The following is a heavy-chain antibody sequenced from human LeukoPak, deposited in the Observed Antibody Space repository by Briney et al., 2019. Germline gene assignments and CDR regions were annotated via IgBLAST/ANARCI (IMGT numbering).Heavy chain of an antibody. J-gene: IGHJ4*02. CDR3: ARSTNYYASGSSKGPFDY. V-gene: IGHV3-53*01. D-gene: IGHD3-10*01. CDR2: IYGVGST. Sequence: PGGSLRLSCAASGFSVSSNYMSWVRQVPGKGLEWVSVIYGVGSTYYADSVKGRFTISRDNSKNTLYLQMNSLRAEDTAVYYCARSTNYYASGSSKGPFDYWGQGILVTISS. CDR1: GFSVSSNY.